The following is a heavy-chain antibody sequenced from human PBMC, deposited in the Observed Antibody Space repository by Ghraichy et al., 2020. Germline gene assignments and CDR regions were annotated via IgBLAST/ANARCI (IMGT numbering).Heavy chain of an antibody. CDR2: IDWDDDK. CDR3: ARMWRDFDSSGQCDAFDS. J-gene: IGHJ3*02. D-gene: IGHD3-22*01. V-gene: IGHV2-70*04. Sequence: SGPTLVKPTQTLTPTCTFSGFSLSTSGMRVSWIRQPPGMALEWLARIDWDDDKFYSTSLKTRLTISKDTSKNQVVLTMTNMDPVDTATYYCARMWRDFDSSGQCDAFDSWGQGTMVSVSS. CDR1: GFSLSTSGMR.